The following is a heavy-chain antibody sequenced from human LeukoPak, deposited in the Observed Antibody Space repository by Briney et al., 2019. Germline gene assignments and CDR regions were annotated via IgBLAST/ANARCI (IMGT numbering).Heavy chain of an antibody. V-gene: IGHV4-30-4*02. CDR1: GGSISSGDYY. CDR2: IYYSGTT. J-gene: IGHJ4*02. D-gene: IGHD5-12*01. Sequence: SETLSLTCTVSGGSISSGDYYWSCIRQPPGKGLEWIGYIYYSGTTYYNPSLNSRVTISVDTTKNQFSLKLSSESAAEMAVYYCARDHSGQLDYWGQGTLVTVSS. CDR3: ARDHSGQLDY.